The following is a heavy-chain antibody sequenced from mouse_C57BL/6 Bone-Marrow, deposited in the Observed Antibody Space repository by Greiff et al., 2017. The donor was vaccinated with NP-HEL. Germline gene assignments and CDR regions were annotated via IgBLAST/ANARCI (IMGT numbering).Heavy chain of an antibody. CDR2: IDPSDSYT. CDR3: ARERGYYCNFFDY. J-gene: IGHJ2*01. V-gene: IGHV1-69*01. D-gene: IGHD2-1*01. Sequence: QVQLQQPGAELVMPGASVKLSCKASGYTFTSYWMHWVKQRPGQGLEWIGEIDPSDSYTNYNQKFKGKATLTVDKSSSTAYMQLSSLTSDDSAVYYCARERGYYCNFFDYWGQGTTLTVSS. CDR1: GYTFTSYW.